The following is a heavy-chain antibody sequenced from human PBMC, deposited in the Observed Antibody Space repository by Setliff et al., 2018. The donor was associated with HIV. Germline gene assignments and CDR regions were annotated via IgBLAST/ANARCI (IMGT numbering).Heavy chain of an antibody. CDR1: GYKFTGHH. V-gene: IGHV1-2*06. J-gene: IGHJ4*02. Sequence: ASVKVSCKASGYKFTGHHIQWMRQAPGQGLEWMGRINPNMGDTQYAQKFQGRIIMTRDTSINTVYMELSSLTSDHTALYYCARQDIPTGYYLFDYWGQGTQVTVSS. CDR3: ARQDIPTGYYLFDY. CDR2: INPNMGDT. D-gene: IGHD3-9*01.